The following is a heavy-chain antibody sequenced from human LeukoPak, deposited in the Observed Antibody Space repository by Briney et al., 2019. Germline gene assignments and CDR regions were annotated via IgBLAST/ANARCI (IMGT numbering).Heavy chain of an antibody. J-gene: IGHJ4*02. Sequence: SETLSLTCAVSGGSISSGGYSWSWIRQPPGKGLEWIGYIYHSGSTYYNPSLKSRVTISVDRSKNQFSLKLSSATAADTAVYYCARAPRFLAYFDYWGQGTLVTVSS. CDR1: GGSISSGGYS. D-gene: IGHD3-3*01. CDR3: ARAPRFLAYFDY. CDR2: IYHSGST. V-gene: IGHV4-30-2*01.